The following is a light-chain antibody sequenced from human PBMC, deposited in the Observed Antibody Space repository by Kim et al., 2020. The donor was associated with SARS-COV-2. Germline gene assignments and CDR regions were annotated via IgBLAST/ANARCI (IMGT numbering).Light chain of an antibody. V-gene: IGKV3-20*01. CDR3: QQYDILPRT. Sequence: SPGESATLTCRATQSVSANYLAWYQHKRGQAPRLLIYDASTRATGIPDRFTGSGSGTDFTLTISRLEPEDFAVYYCQQYDILPRTFGQGTKVDIK. J-gene: IGKJ1*01. CDR1: QSVSANY. CDR2: DAS.